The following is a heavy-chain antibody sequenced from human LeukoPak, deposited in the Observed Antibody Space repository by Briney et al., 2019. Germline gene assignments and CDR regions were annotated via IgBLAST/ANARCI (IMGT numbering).Heavy chain of an antibody. CDR3: ARENYDSSGYYGAFDV. V-gene: IGHV4-4*02. D-gene: IGHD3-22*01. CDR2: IYHSGST. CDR1: GGSISSSNW. J-gene: IGHJ3*01. Sequence: SGTLSLTCAVSGGSISSSNWWSWVRQPPGKGLEWIGEIYHSGSTNYNPSLKSRVTISVDKSKNQFSLKLSSVTAADTAVYYCARENYDSSGYYGAFDVWGQGTVVTVSS.